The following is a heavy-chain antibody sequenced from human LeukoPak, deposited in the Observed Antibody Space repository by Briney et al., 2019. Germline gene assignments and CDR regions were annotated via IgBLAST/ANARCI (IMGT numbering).Heavy chain of an antibody. D-gene: IGHD2-2*02. CDR3: ARGSRVGYQLLYERVNEGNWFDP. V-gene: IGHV1-2*02. CDR1: GYTFTGYY. CDR2: INPNSGGT. Sequence: ASVKVSCKASGYTFTGYYMHWVRQAPGQGLEWMGWINPNSGGTNYAQKFQGRVTMTRDTSISTAYMELSRLTSDDTAVYYCARGSRVGYQLLYERVNEGNWFDPWGQGTLVTVSS. J-gene: IGHJ5*02.